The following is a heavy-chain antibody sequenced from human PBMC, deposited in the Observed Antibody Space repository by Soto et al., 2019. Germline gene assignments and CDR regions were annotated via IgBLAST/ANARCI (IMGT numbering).Heavy chain of an antibody. CDR3: ASPTVTPHYGMDV. V-gene: IGHV3-11*01. D-gene: IGHD4-17*01. CDR2: ISSSGSTI. Sequence: GSLRLSCAASGFTFSDYCMSWIRQAPGKGLEWVSYISSSGSTIYYADSVKGRFTISRDNAKNSLYLQMNSLRAEDTAVYYCASPTVTPHYGMDVWGQGTTVTVSS. J-gene: IGHJ6*02. CDR1: GFTFSDYC.